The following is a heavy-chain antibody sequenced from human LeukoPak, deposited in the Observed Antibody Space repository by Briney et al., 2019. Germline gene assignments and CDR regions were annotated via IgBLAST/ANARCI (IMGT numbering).Heavy chain of an antibody. J-gene: IGHJ3*02. Sequence: PSQTLSLTCAVSGGSISSGGYSWSWIRQPPGKGLEWIGYIYHSGSTYYNPSLKSRVTISVDRSKNQFSLKLSSVTAADTAVYYCARGTRDAFDIWGQGTMVTVSS. CDR2: IYHSGST. CDR3: ARGTRDAFDI. CDR1: GGSISSGGYS. V-gene: IGHV4-30-2*01.